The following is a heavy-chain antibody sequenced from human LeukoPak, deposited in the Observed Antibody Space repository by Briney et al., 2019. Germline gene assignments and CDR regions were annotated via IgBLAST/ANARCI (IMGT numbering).Heavy chain of an antibody. J-gene: IGHJ3*01. CDR2: IESDGTST. Sequence: GGSLRLSCAASGFTFTTSWMHWFRQAPGKGLVWVSRIESDGTSTTYADSVKGRFTISRDNAKNTLYLQMNSLRAEDTAVYYCARDQYSSTWYRVAFDVWGQGTMVSVSS. V-gene: IGHV3-74*01. D-gene: IGHD6-13*01. CDR3: ARDQYSSTWYRVAFDV. CDR1: GFTFTTSW.